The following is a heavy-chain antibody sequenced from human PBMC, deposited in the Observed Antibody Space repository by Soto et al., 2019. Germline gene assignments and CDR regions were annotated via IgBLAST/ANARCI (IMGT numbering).Heavy chain of an antibody. CDR2: IIPIFGTA. V-gene: IGHV1-69*13. CDR1: GGTLSSYA. D-gene: IGHD3-22*01. Sequence: SVKVSCKSSGGTLSSYAISWVRQAPGQGLEWMGGIIPIFGTANYAQKFQGRVTITADESTRTAYMELSSLRSEDTAVYYCAREADYDSSGYYYFYWGQGTLVTVSS. CDR3: AREADYDSSGYYYFY. J-gene: IGHJ4*02.